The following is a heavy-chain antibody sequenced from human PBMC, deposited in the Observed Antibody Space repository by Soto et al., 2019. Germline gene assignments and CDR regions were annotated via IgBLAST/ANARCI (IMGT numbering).Heavy chain of an antibody. V-gene: IGHV3-7*01. D-gene: IGHD3-9*01. J-gene: IGHJ4*02. CDR1: GFTFSNYW. Sequence: GGSLRLSCAASGFTFSNYWMSWVRQAPEKGLGWVANIKQDGSDKWYVDSVKGRFTISRDNSKNTLYLQMNSLRAEDTAVYYCVREDSLTAYYFDYWGQGTLVTVSS. CDR2: IKQDGSDK. CDR3: VREDSLTAYYFDY.